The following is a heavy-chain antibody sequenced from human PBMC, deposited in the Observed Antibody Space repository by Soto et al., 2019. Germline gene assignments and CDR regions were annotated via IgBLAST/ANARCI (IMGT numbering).Heavy chain of an antibody. Sequence: QVQLQQWGAGLLKPSETLSLTCAVYGGSFSGYYWSWIRQPQGKGLEWIGEINHSGSTNYNPSLKSRVTISVDTSKNQFSLKLSSVTAADTAVYYCARGGGFTIFGVDYYYYGMDVWGQGTTFTVSS. J-gene: IGHJ6*02. CDR2: INHSGST. D-gene: IGHD3-3*01. V-gene: IGHV4-34*01. CDR3: ARGGGFTIFGVDYYYYGMDV. CDR1: GGSFSGYY.